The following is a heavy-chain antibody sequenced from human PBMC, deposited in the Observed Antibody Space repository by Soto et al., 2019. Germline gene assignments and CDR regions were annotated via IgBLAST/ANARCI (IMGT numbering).Heavy chain of an antibody. V-gene: IGHV1-3*01. CDR1: GYTFTSYA. J-gene: IGHJ4*02. D-gene: IGHD3-10*01. Sequence: ASVKVSCKASGYTFTSYAMHWVRQAPGQRLEWMGWINAGNGNTKYSQKFQGRVTITRDTSASTAYMELSSLRSEDTAVYYCAGDLVVRGVLVYWGQGTLVTVSS. CDR2: INAGNGNT. CDR3: AGDLVVRGVLVY.